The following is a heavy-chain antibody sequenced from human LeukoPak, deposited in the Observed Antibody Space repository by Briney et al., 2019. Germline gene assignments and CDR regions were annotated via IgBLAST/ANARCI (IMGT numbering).Heavy chain of an antibody. J-gene: IGHJ4*02. Sequence: GGSLRLSCAASGFIVSNNFMTWVRQAPGKGLEWVSVIYSGGKTYYADSVRGRFTISRDNSKNTLYLQMNSLTAEDTAVYYCARGAHYDDYGGGYFDYWGQGTLVTVSS. D-gene: IGHD4-23*01. CDR3: ARGAHYDDYGGGYFDY. V-gene: IGHV3-53*01. CDR1: GFIVSNNF. CDR2: IYSGGKT.